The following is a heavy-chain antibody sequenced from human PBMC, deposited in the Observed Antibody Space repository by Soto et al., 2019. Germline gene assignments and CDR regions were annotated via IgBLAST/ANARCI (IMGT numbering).Heavy chain of an antibody. D-gene: IGHD2-2*01. V-gene: IGHV3-30*18. Sequence: GGSLRLSCAASGFTFSSYGMHWVRQAPGKGLEWVAVISYDGSNKYYADSVKGRFTISRDNSKNTLYLQMNSLRAEDTAVYYCAKQIVVVPAAILGGEDWGQGTLVTVSS. CDR3: AKQIVVVPAAILGGED. CDR2: ISYDGSNK. CDR1: GFTFSSYG. J-gene: IGHJ4*02.